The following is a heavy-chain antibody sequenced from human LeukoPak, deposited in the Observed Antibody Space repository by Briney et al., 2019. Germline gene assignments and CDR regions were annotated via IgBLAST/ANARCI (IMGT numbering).Heavy chain of an antibody. CDR2: IYTSGST. J-gene: IGHJ4*02. CDR1: GGSISSYY. Sequence: SETLSLTCTVSGGSISSYYWSWIRQPAGKGLEWIGRIYTSGSTNYNPSLKSRVTMSVDTSKNQFSLKLSSVTAADTAVYYCARSGLYNGRERDFDYWGQGTLVTVSS. D-gene: IGHD1-26*01. V-gene: IGHV4-4*07. CDR3: ARSGLYNGRERDFDY.